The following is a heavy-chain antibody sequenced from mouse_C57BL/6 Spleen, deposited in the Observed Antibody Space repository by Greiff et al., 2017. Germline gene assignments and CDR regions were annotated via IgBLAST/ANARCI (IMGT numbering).Heavy chain of an antibody. CDR3: ARANWEAWFAY. J-gene: IGHJ3*01. CDR1: GYTFTDYY. CDR2: IYPGSGNT. D-gene: IGHD4-1*01. V-gene: IGHV1-76*01. Sequence: VMLVESGAELVRPGASVKLSCKASGYTFTDYYINWVKQRPGQGLEWIARIYPGSGNTYYNEKFKGKDTLTAEKSSSTAYMQLSSLTSEDSAVYFCARANWEAWFAYWGQGTLVTVPA.